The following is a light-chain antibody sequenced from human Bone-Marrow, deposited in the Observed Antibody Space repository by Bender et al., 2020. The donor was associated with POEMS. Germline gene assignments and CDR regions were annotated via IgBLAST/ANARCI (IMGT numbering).Light chain of an antibody. CDR1: SSNIGSNT. CDR2: SNN. J-gene: IGLJ3*02. CDR3: ATWDDRLNGPV. V-gene: IGLV1-44*01. Sequence: QSVLTQPPSASGTPGQGVTISCSGSSSNIGSNTVNWYQQLPGTAPKLLIYSNNERPSGVPDRFSGSRSGTSASLAISGLQSEDEAHYYCATWDDRLNGPVFGGGTKVTVL.